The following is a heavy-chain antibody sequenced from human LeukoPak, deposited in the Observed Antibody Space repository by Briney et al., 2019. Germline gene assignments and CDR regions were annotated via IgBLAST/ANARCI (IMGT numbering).Heavy chain of an antibody. Sequence: GGSLRLSCAASGFTFSSYGMHWVRQAPGKGLEWVAFIRYDGSNKYYADFVKGRFTISRDNSKNTLYLQMNSLRAEDTAVYYCAKMGDIVVVPAAILEGDDDYWGQGTLVTVSS. CDR3: AKMGDIVVVPAAILEGDDDY. CDR1: GFTFSSYG. J-gene: IGHJ4*02. D-gene: IGHD2-2*02. CDR2: IRYDGSNK. V-gene: IGHV3-30*02.